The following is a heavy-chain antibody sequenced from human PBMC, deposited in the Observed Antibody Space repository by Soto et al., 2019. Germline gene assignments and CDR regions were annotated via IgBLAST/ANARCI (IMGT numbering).Heavy chain of an antibody. D-gene: IGHD1-26*01. CDR2: MNPNSGNT. V-gene: IGHV1-8*01. J-gene: IGHJ5*02. CDR1: GYTFTSYD. Sequence: QVQLVQSGAEVKKAGASVKVSCKASGYTFTSYDINWVRQATGQGLEWMGWMNPNSGNTGYAQKFQCRVSMTRNNSISTAYMELSSLRSEDTAVYYCARGHLAWDSRFDPWGQGTLVTVSS. CDR3: ARGHLAWDSRFDP.